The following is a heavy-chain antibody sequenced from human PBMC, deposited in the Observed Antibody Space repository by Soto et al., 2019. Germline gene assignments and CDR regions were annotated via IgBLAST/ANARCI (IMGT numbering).Heavy chain of an antibody. CDR3: ARGYGPRMIVVPRRSYYFDY. CDR1: GGSFSGYY. V-gene: IGHV4-34*01. Sequence: LSLTCAVYGGSFSGYYWSWIRQPPGKGLEWIGEINHSGSTNYNPSLKSRVTISVDTSKNQFSLKLSSVTAADTAVYYCARGYGPRMIVVPRRSYYFDYWGQGTLVTVSS. J-gene: IGHJ4*02. D-gene: IGHD3-22*01. CDR2: INHSGST.